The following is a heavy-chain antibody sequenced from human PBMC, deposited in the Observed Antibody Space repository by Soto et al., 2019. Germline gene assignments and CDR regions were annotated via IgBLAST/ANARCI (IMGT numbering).Heavy chain of an antibody. Sequence: SETLSLTCAGYGGSFSGYYWSWIRQPPGKGLEWIGEINHSGSTNYNPSLGTRVTFPVDTSKNQFSLTLYSVTAADTAVYYCARTTGRHLDFWGQGILVTVSS. D-gene: IGHD4-4*01. CDR1: GGSFSGYY. CDR2: INHSGST. CDR3: ARTTGRHLDF. J-gene: IGHJ4*02. V-gene: IGHV4-34*01.